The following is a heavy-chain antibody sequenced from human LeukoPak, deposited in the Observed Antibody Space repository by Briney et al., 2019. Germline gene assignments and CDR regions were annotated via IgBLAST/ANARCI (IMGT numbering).Heavy chain of an antibody. CDR2: ISWNSGSI. V-gene: IGHV3-9*03. CDR3: ALGAVAGLRHFDY. J-gene: IGHJ4*02. D-gene: IGHD6-19*01. CDR1: GFTFDDYA. Sequence: GRSLRLSCAASGFTFDDYAMHWVRQAPGKGLEWVSGISWNSGSIGYADSVKGRFTISRDNAKNSLYLQMNSLRAEDMALYYCALGAVAGLRHFDYWGQGTLVTVSS.